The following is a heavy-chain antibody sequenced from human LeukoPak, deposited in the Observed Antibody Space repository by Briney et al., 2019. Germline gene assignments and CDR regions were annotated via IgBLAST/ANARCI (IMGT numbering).Heavy chain of an antibody. D-gene: IGHD4-11*01. CDR2: ISSSSSYI. Sequence: GGSLRLSCADSGFTFSSYSMNGVRQAPGKGLEWVSSISSSSSYIYYADSVKGRFTISRDNAKNSLYLQMNSLRAEDTAVYYCARDRGMTTVTNLFDYWGQGTLVTVSS. V-gene: IGHV3-21*01. CDR1: GFTFSSYS. J-gene: IGHJ4*02. CDR3: ARDRGMTTVTNLFDY.